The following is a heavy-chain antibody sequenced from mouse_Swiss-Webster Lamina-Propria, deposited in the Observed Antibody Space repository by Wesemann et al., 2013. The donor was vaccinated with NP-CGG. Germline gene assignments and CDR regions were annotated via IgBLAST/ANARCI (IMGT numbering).Heavy chain of an antibody. D-gene: IGHD2-3*01. CDR3: ARGWPLTGMDY. V-gene: IGHV9-3-1*01. J-gene: IGHJ4*01. CDR1: GYTFTNYG. CDR2: INTYTGEP. Sequence: QIQLVQSGPELKKPGETVKISCKASGYTFTNYGMNWVKQAPGKGLKWMGWINTYTGEPTYADDFKGRFAFSLETSASTAYLQINNLKNEDTATYFCARGWPLTGMDYWGQGTSVTVSS.